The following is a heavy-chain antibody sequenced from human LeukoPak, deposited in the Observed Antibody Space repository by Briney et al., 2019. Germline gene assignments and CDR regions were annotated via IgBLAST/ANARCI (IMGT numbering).Heavy chain of an antibody. CDR1: GYSFTSYW. Sequence: GESLKISCKGSGYSFTSYWIGWVRQMPGKGLEWMGIIYPGDSDTRYSPSFQGQVTISADESISTAYLQWSSLKASDTAMYYCARPASTGDSSGYYSDLAYYWGQGTLVTVSS. CDR3: ARPASTGDSSGYYSDLAYY. J-gene: IGHJ4*02. D-gene: IGHD3-22*01. CDR2: IYPGDSDT. V-gene: IGHV5-51*01.